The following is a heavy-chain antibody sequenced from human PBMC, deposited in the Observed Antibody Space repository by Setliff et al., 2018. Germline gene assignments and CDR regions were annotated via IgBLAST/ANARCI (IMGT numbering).Heavy chain of an antibody. Sequence: GESLKISCKGSGYSFTNYWIGWVRQMPGKGLEWMGIIYPLDSYTRYSPSFQGQVTISADKSVSTAYLQWSSLKASDTAIYYCARHRGRAAAGTCFDIWGQGTLVTVSS. J-gene: IGHJ4*02. D-gene: IGHD6-13*01. CDR2: IYPLDSYT. CDR3: ARHRGRAAAGTCFDI. CDR1: GYSFTNYW. V-gene: IGHV5-51*01.